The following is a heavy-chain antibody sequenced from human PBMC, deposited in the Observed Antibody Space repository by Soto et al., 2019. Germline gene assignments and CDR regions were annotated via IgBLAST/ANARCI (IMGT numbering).Heavy chain of an antibody. CDR1: GYTFSSYD. V-gene: IGHV1-8*01. J-gene: IGHJ4*02. CDR2: LNPNSGDT. Sequence: QVQLVQSGAEVKKPGASVKVSCKASGYTFSSYDINWVRQATGQGLEWMGWLNPNSGDTGYAQKFQGRVTLTRNTAINTAYIELSRLTSDDTAVYYCATSGGGWYLYCAQGTLVTGSS. CDR3: ATSGGGWYLY. D-gene: IGHD6-19*01.